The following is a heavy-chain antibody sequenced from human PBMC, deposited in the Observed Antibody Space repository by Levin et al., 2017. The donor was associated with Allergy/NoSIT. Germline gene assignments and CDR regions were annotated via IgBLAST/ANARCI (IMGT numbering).Heavy chain of an antibody. J-gene: IGHJ6*02. CDR1: GGSVFSGSYY. D-gene: IGHD3-16*01. CDR2: VCYSGSA. CDR3: ARGLIMTQGGSNYYYGVDV. V-gene: IGHV4-61*01. Sequence: SETLSLTCTVSGGSVFSGSYYWSWIRQPPGKGLEYIGYVCYSGSANSNPSLKRRVTISMDTSKNQLSLKLSPVSAADTAVYYCARGLIMTQGGSNYYYGVDVWGQGTPVTVSS.